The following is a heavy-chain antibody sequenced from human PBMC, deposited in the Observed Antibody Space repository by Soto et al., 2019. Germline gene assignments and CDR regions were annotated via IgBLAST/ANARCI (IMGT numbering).Heavy chain of an antibody. V-gene: IGHV5-51*01. CDR2: IYPGDSDT. Sequence: GEALKISCKGSGYSFTSYWIGWVRQMPGKGLEWMGIIYPGDSDTRYSPSFQGQVTISAAKTISTAYLPWSSLTASDTAIYYCARSFSTSLCAFDIWAKGQWSPSPQ. J-gene: IGHJ3*02. CDR3: ARSFSTSLCAFDI. CDR1: GYSFTSYW. D-gene: IGHD3-16*01.